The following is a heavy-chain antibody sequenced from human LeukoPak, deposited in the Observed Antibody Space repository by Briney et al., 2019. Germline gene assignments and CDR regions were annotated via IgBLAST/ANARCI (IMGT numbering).Heavy chain of an antibody. Sequence: GGSLRLSCAASGFTFDDYAMHWVRQAPGKGLEWVSGISWNSGSIGYADSVRGRFTISRDNAKNSLYLQMNSLRAEDTALYYCAKSPGDSSGSLDYWGQGTLVTVSS. D-gene: IGHD3-22*01. CDR1: GFTFDDYA. CDR2: ISWNSGSI. CDR3: AKSPGDSSGSLDY. J-gene: IGHJ4*02. V-gene: IGHV3-9*01.